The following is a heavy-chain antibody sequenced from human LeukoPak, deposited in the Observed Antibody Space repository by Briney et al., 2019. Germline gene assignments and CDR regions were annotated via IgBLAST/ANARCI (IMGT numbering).Heavy chain of an antibody. CDR2: IYYSGST. V-gene: IGHV4-59*01. D-gene: IGHD4-11*01. Sequence: GSLRLSCAASGFTFSSYWMSWVRQAPGKGLEWIGYIYYSGSTNYNPSLKSRVTISVDTSKNQFSLKLSSVTAADTAVYYCARSYSNYERFDYWGQGTLVTVSS. CDR3: ARSYSNYERFDY. CDR1: GFTFSSYW. J-gene: IGHJ4*02.